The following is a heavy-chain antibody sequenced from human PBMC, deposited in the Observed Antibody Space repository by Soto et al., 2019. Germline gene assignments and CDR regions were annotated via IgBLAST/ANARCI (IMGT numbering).Heavy chain of an antibody. V-gene: IGHV4-59*01. CDR3: ARGDVRGVSSAFDY. CDR1: GAFLNNFF. J-gene: IGHJ4*02. D-gene: IGHD3-10*01. CDR2: IYYSGST. Sequence: PSETLSLTCTVSGAFLNNFFWSWIRQPPGKGLEWIGYIYYSGSTNYNPSLKSRVTISVDTSKNQFSLKLSSVTAADTAVYYCARGDVRGVSSAFDYWGQGTLVTVSS.